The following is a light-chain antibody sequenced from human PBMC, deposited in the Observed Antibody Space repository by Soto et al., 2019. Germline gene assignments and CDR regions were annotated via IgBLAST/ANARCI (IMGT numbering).Light chain of an antibody. CDR1: QSVGYY. CDR3: LQYNDRPQT. V-gene: IGKV3-15*01. J-gene: IGKJ1*01. CDR2: GSS. Sequence: EIVMTQSPATLSVSPGGRAILSCRASQSVGYYLAWYQQRPGQAPRLLIFGSSTRATGIPARFSGSGSGPDFTHTISSLQSEEFAVYYCLQYNDRPQTFGQGTKVEI.